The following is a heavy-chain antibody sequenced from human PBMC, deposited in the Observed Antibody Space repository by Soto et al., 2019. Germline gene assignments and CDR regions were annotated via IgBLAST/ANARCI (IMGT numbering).Heavy chain of an antibody. CDR2: IKEDGSEK. V-gene: IGHV3-7*03. CDR3: TRKRFGMDV. Sequence: ESLRLSCAASGFTFSNSWMSWVRQAPGKGLEWVANIKEDGSEKDYVDPVKGRFTITRDNAKNSLYLQMNNLRAEDTAAYFCTRKRFGMDVWGQGTTVTVSS. CDR1: GFTFSNSW. J-gene: IGHJ6*02.